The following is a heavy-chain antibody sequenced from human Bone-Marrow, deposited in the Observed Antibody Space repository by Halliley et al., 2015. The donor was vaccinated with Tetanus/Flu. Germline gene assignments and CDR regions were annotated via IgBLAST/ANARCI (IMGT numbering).Heavy chain of an antibody. V-gene: IGHV3-11*01. J-gene: IGHJ6*02. CDR3: ARGLRNLPDPRYTLDV. Sequence: QLVQSGGGLVKPGGSLRLLCAASGFTFSDFYVTWIRQAPGKGLEWVAYISLTGTTKYYADSVKGRFTISRDNTKNSLYLQMNSLTVEDTAVYYCARGLRNLPDPRYTLDVWGQGTTVTVSS. CDR1: GFTFSDFY. D-gene: IGHD3-16*02. CDR2: ISLTGTTK.